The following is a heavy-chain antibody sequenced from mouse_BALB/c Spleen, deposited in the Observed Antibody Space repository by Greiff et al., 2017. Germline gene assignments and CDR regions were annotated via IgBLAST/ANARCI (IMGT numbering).Heavy chain of an antibody. CDR1: GFSLTSYG. Sequence: VQRVESGPGLVAPSQSLSITCTVSGFSLTSYGVHWVRQPPGKGLEWLGVIWAGGSTNYNSALMSRLSISKDNSKSQVFLKMNSLQTDDTAMYYCASIYDGYYGYFDVWGAGTTVAVSS. CDR3: ASIYDGYYGYFDV. V-gene: IGHV2-9*02. D-gene: IGHD2-3*01. CDR2: IWAGGST. J-gene: IGHJ1*01.